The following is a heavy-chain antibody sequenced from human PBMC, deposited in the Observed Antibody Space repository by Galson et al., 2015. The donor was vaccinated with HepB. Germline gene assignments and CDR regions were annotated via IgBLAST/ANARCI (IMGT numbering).Heavy chain of an antibody. CDR2: ISSNGGFI. D-gene: IGHD3-22*01. CDR3: AKSGYDRNGLYQRFES. J-gene: IGHJ4*02. Sequence: SLRLSCAASRFTFSSYDMNWVRQAPGKGLEWVSTISSNGGFIKYADSVKGRFTISRDNSKDTLFLQMNSLRAEDTARYYCAKSGYDRNGLYQRFESWGQGTLVSVSS. CDR1: RFTFSSYD. V-gene: IGHV3-23*01.